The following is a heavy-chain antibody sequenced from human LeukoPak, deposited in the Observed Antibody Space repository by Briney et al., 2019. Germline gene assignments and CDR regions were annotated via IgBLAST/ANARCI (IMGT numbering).Heavy chain of an antibody. D-gene: IGHD3-10*01. V-gene: IGHV3-30*03. Sequence: GRSLRLSCAASGFTFSSYGMHWVRQAPGKGLEWVAVISYDGSNKYYADSVKGRFTISRDNSKNTLYLQMNSLRAEDTAVYYCGSGTYYFDYWGQGTLVTVSS. CDR2: ISYDGSNK. J-gene: IGHJ4*02. CDR1: GFTFSSYG. CDR3: GSGTYYFDY.